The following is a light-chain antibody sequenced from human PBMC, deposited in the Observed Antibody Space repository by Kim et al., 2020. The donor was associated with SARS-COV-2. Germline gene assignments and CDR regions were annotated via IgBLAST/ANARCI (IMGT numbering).Light chain of an antibody. CDR3: QAWDSSTAV. V-gene: IGLV3-1*01. J-gene: IGLJ2*01. CDR1: KLGDKY. Sequence: MSPGRTASITCSGDKLGDKYACWYQQKPGQSPVLVIYQDSKRPSGIPGRFSGSNSGNTATLTISGTQAMDEADDYCQAWDSSTAVFGGGTQLTVL. CDR2: QDS.